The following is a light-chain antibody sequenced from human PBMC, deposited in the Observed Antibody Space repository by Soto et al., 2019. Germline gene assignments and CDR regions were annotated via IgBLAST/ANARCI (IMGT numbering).Light chain of an antibody. Sequence: QSALTQPASVSGSPGQSITISCAGTSSDVGGFNYVSWYQQHPGKAPKLMIYEVSNRPSGISIRFSGSKSGNTASLTISGLQAGDEADYYCNSYTSSSSLYVFGSGTQLTVL. V-gene: IGLV2-14*01. CDR2: EVS. CDR3: NSYTSSSSLYV. J-gene: IGLJ7*01. CDR1: SSDVGGFNY.